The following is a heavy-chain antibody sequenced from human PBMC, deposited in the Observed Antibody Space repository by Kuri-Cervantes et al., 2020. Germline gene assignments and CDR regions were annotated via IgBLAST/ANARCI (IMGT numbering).Heavy chain of an antibody. CDR3: ARQIGYCTNGVCYDGMDA. CDR1: GYTFTSYG. V-gene: IGHV1-18*01. D-gene: IGHD2-8*01. CDR2: ISAYNGNT. J-gene: IGHJ6*02. Sequence: ASVKVSCKASGYTFTSYGISWVRQAPGQGLEWMGWISAYNGNTNYAQKLQGRVTMTTDTSTSTAYMELSRLRSDDTAVYYCARQIGYCTNGVCYDGMDAWGQGTTVTVSS.